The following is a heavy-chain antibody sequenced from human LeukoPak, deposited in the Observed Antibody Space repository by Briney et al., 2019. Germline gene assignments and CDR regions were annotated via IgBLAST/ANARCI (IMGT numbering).Heavy chain of an antibody. Sequence: GGSLRLSCAASGFTFSSYAMSWVRQAPGKGLEWVSVISGSGGSTYYADSVKGRFTISRDNSKNTLYLQMNSLRAEDTAVYYCTTDIELRFLEIDYWGQGTLVTVSS. CDR2: ISGSGGST. J-gene: IGHJ4*02. V-gene: IGHV3-23*01. D-gene: IGHD3-3*01. CDR3: TTDIELRFLEIDY. CDR1: GFTFSSYA.